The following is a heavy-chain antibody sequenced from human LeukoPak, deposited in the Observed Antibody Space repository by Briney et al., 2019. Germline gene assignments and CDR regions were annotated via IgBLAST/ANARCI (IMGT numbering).Heavy chain of an antibody. CDR1: GYTFTGYY. V-gene: IGHV1-2*02. CDR3: ARDSVPSYGMDV. Sequence: ASVKVSCKASGYTFTGYYMHWVRQAPGQGLEWMGWINPNSGGTNYAQKFQGRVTMTRDTSISTAYMELSRLRSDDTAVYYCARDSVPSYGMDVWGQGTTVIVSS. J-gene: IGHJ6*02. D-gene: IGHD2-2*01. CDR2: INPNSGGT.